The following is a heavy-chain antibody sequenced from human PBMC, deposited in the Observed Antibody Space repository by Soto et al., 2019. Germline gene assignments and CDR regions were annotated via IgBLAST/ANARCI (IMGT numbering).Heavy chain of an antibody. V-gene: IGHV3-23*01. Sequence: XGSLRLSFAASGVTFSSYAMSWVRQAPGKGLEWVSAISGSGSTYYADSVKGRFTISRDNSKNTLYLQMNSLRAEDTAVYYCAKAPLLGYCSSTSCLYFDYWGQGNLVTVSS. D-gene: IGHD2-2*01. J-gene: IGHJ4*02. CDR2: ISGSGST. CDR1: GVTFSSYA. CDR3: AKAPLLGYCSSTSCLYFDY.